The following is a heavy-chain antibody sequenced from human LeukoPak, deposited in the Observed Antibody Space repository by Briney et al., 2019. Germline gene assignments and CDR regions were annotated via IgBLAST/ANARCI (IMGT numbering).Heavy chain of an antibody. D-gene: IGHD3-22*01. CDR1: GYTFTSYD. Sequence: ASVKVSCKASGYTFTSYDINWVRQATGQGLEWMGWMNPNSGNTGYAQKFQGRVTMTRNTSISTAYTELSSLRSEDTAVYYCARGGLTYYYDSSGYYYVVEDYWGQGTLVTVSS. CDR2: MNPNSGNT. CDR3: ARGGLTYYYDSSGYYYVVEDY. J-gene: IGHJ4*02. V-gene: IGHV1-8*01.